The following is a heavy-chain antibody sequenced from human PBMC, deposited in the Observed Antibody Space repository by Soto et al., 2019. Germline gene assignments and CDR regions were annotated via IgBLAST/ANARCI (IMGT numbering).Heavy chain of an antibody. CDR3: LRGGGGGGAY. D-gene: IGHD2-21*01. Sequence: QVQLQESGPGLVKPSQTLFLTCTVSGDSISSVSYYWAWVRQHPGKGLEWIGHKYYSGSTYYKPSLKSRLTISLDTSKNQFSLMLTSVTAADTAMYYCLRGGGGGGAYWGQGTLVTVS. CDR1: GDSISSVSYY. V-gene: IGHV4-31*03. CDR2: KYYSGST. J-gene: IGHJ4*02.